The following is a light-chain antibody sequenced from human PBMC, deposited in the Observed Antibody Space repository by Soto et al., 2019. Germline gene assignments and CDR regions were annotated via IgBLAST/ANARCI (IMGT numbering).Light chain of an antibody. CDR1: SSDVGGYNY. J-gene: IGLJ1*01. Sequence: QSALTQPASVSGSPGQSITISCTGTSSDVGGYNYVSWYQQHPGKAPKLMIHEVSNRPSGVSDRFSGSKSGNVASLTISGLQAADEADYYCGSYTSTYVRIFGTGTKLTVL. CDR2: EVS. CDR3: GSYTSTYVRI. V-gene: IGLV2-14*01.